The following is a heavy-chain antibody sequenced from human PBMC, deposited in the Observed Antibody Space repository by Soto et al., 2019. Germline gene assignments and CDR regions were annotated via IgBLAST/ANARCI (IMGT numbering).Heavy chain of an antibody. CDR3: ARHIAVAGTRWFDP. CDR1: GGSISSYY. D-gene: IGHD6-19*01. Sequence: SETLSLTYTVSGGSISSYYWSWIRQPPGKGLEWIGYIYYSGSTNYNPSLKSRVTISVDTSKNQFSLKLSSVTAADTAVYYCARHIAVAGTRWFDPWGQGTLVTVSS. V-gene: IGHV4-59*01. J-gene: IGHJ5*02. CDR2: IYYSGST.